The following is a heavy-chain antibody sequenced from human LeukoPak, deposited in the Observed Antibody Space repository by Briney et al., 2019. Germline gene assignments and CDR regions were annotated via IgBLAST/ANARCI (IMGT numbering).Heavy chain of an antibody. CDR2: ISWNSDLI. J-gene: IGHJ4*02. Sequence: GGSLRLSCVGSEFMFDVLHWVRQAPGKGLEWVSGISWNSDLIGYADYVKGRFTISRDNDRNTVYLQMNDLRLEDMAFYYCTKSPSFTLGGGYLDSWGQGILVTVSS. CDR1: EFMFDV. CDR3: TKSPSFTLGGGYLDS. V-gene: IGHV3-9*03. D-gene: IGHD3-22*01.